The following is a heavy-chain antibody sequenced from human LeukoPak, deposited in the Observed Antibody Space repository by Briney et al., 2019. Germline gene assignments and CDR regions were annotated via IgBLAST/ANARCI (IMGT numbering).Heavy chain of an antibody. Sequence: ASVKVSCKASGYTFTSYGISWVRQAPGRGLEWMGWISAYNGNTNYAQKLQGRVTMTTDTSTSTAYMELRSLRSDDTAVYYCARAGYCSSTSCYRYYYYYYYYMDVWGKGTTVTVSS. D-gene: IGHD2-2*01. CDR2: ISAYNGNT. CDR1: GYTFTSYG. J-gene: IGHJ6*03. CDR3: ARAGYCSSTSCYRYYYYYYYYMDV. V-gene: IGHV1-18*01.